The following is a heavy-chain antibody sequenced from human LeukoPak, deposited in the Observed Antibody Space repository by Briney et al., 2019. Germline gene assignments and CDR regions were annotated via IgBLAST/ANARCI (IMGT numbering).Heavy chain of an antibody. Sequence: SETLSLTCTVSDGSISSYYWSWVRQPPGRGLEWIGYIYYSGSTNYNPSLKSRVTISVDTSKNQFSLKLSSVTAADTAVYYCARVMGTAMVSSGYYFDYWGQGTLVTVSS. D-gene: IGHD5-18*01. J-gene: IGHJ4*02. CDR1: DGSISSYY. CDR2: IYYSGST. V-gene: IGHV4-59*01. CDR3: ARVMGTAMVSSGYYFDY.